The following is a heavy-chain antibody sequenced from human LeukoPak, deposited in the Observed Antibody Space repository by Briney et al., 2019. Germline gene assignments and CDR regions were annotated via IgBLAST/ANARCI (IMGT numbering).Heavy chain of an antibody. CDR1: GGSFSGYY. V-gene: IGHV4-59*08. Sequence: PSETLSLTCAVYGGSFSGYYWSWLRQPPGKGLEWIGYIYYSGSTNYNPSLKSRVTISVDTSKNQFSLKLSSVTAADTAVYYCARHAVSVDYFDYWGQGTLVTVSS. CDR3: ARHAVSVDYFDY. CDR2: IYYSGST. J-gene: IGHJ4*02. D-gene: IGHD4-23*01.